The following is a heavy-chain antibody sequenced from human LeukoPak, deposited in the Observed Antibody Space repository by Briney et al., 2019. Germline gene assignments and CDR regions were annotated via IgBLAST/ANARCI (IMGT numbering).Heavy chain of an antibody. V-gene: IGHV1-2*02. D-gene: IGHD3-3*01. CDR3: ATVHHRYYDFWSGYYTTNY. J-gene: IGHJ4*02. CDR1: GYTFTDYY. Sequence: ASVKVSCKASGYTFTDYYMHWVRQAPGQGLEWMGWINPNSGGTNYAQKFQGRVTMTRDTSISTAYMELSRPRSDDTAVYYCATVHHRYYDFWSGYYTTNYWGQGTLVIVSS. CDR2: INPNSGGT.